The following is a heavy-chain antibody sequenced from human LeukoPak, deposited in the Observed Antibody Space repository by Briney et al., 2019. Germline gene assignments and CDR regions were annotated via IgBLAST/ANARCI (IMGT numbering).Heavy chain of an antibody. CDR3: AKEEQYSYAI. Sequence: PGGSLRLSCAASGFTLSSYGMHWVRQAPGKGLEWVAVISYDGSNKYYADSVKGRFTISRDNSKNTLYLQMNSLRAEGTAVYYCAKEEQYSYAIWGQGTLVTVSS. D-gene: IGHD5-18*01. CDR1: GFTLSSYG. V-gene: IGHV3-30*18. CDR2: ISYDGSNK. J-gene: IGHJ4*02.